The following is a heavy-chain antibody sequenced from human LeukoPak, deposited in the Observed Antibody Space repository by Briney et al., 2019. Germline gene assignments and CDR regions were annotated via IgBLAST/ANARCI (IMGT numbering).Heavy chain of an antibody. V-gene: IGHV4-39*01. J-gene: IGHJ5*02. D-gene: IGHD2-2*01. Sequence: PSETLSLTCTVSGGSISSSSYYWGWIRQPPGKGLEWIGSIYYSGSTYYNPSLKSRVTISVDTSKNQFSLKLSSVTAADTAVYYCARRLGDIVVVGNWVDPWGQGTLVTVSS. CDR2: IYYSGST. CDR1: GGSISSSSYY. CDR3: ARRLGDIVVVGNWVDP.